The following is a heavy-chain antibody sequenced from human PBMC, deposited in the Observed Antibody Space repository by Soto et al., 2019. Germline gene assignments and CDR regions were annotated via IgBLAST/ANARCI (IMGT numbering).Heavy chain of an antibody. V-gene: IGHV1-69*06. Sequence: QVQLVQSGAEVKKPGSSVKVSCKASGGTFSSYAISWVRQAPGQGLEWMGGIIPIFVTANYAQKFQGRVTITADKYTSTAYMERSSLRSEDTAVYYCARVQAFWTGYYRRPYYVAYWGRGTMVTVSS. CDR2: IIPIFVTA. J-gene: IGHJ4*02. CDR3: ARVQAFWTGYYRRPYYVAY. D-gene: IGHD3-3*01. CDR1: GGTFSSYA.